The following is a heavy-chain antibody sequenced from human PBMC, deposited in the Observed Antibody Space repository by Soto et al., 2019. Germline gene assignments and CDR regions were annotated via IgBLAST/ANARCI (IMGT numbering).Heavy chain of an antibody. J-gene: IGHJ4*02. Sequence: SETLSLTCTVSGGSISSYYWSWIRQPPGKGLEWIGYIYYSGSTNYNPSLKSRVTISVDTSKNQFSLKLSSVTAADTAVYYCARVTYYYGSGSHSFDYWGQGTLVTVSS. D-gene: IGHD3-10*01. CDR2: IYYSGST. CDR1: GGSISSYY. V-gene: IGHV4-59*01. CDR3: ARVTYYYGSGSHSFDY.